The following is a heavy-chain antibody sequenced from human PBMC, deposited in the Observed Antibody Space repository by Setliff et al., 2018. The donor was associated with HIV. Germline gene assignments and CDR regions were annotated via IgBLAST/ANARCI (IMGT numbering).Heavy chain of an antibody. J-gene: IGHJ3*02. CDR1: GGSISSST. CDR2: ISSSSSYI. V-gene: IGHV3-21*04. Sequence: ETLSLTCTVSGGSISSSTYYWGWIRQPPGKGLEWVSSISSSSSYIYYADSVKGRFTISRDNAKNSLYLQMNSLRAEDTAVYYCAKDWLGRGWKPPYAFDIWGQGTMVTVSS. CDR3: AKDWLGRGWKPPYAFDI. D-gene: IGHD1-1*01.